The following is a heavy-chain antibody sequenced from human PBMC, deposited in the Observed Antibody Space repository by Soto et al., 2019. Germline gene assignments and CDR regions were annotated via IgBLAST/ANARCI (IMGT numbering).Heavy chain of an antibody. CDR3: ARSCQGAGLVGVVYYYYYYMDV. D-gene: IGHD1-26*01. J-gene: IGHJ6*03. CDR2: INHSGST. Sequence: PSETLSLTCAVYGGSFSGYYWSWIRQPPGKGLEWIGEINHSGSTNYNPSLKSRVTISVDTSKNQFSLKLSSVTAADTAVYYCARSCQGAGLVGVVYYYYYYMDVWGKGTTVTVSS. V-gene: IGHV4-34*01. CDR1: GGSFSGYY.